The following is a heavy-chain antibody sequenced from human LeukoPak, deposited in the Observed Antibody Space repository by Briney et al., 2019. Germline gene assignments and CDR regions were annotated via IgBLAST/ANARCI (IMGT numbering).Heavy chain of an antibody. CDR3: ARDYWFDP. V-gene: IGHV3-7*01. CDR2: INQYGTEK. Sequence: GGSLRLSCAVSGFTFSSYWMSWVRQAPGKGLEWVAKINQYGTEKYYVDSVKGRFTISRDNAKNSLYLQMNSLRAEDTAVYYCARDYWFDPWGHGTLVTVSS. CDR1: GFTFSSYW. J-gene: IGHJ5*02.